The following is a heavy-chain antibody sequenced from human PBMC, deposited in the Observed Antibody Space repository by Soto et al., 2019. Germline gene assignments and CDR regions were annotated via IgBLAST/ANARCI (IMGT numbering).Heavy chain of an antibody. CDR3: ARVAPDYDFWSGYSYQYYFDY. CDR1: GGSISSGGSS. V-gene: IGHV4-30-2*01. J-gene: IGHJ4*02. Sequence: PSETLSLTCAVSGGSISSGGSSWSWIRQPPGKGLEWIGYIYHSGSTYYNPSLKSRVTISVDRSKNQFSLKLSSVTAADTAVYYCARVAPDYDFWSGYSYQYYFDYWGQGTLVTVSS. D-gene: IGHD3-3*01. CDR2: IYHSGST.